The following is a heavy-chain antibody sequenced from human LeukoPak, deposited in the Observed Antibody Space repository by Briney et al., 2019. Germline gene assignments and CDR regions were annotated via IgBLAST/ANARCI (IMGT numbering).Heavy chain of an antibody. J-gene: IGHJ4*02. CDR2: INPNSGGT. D-gene: IGHD2-15*01. Sequence: EASVKVSCKASGYTFTGYYTHWVRQAPGQGLEWMGWINPNSGGTNYAQKFQGRVTMTRDTSISTAYMELSRLRSDDTAVYYCARLGYCSGGSCSTNWGQGTLVTVSS. CDR3: ARLGYCSGGSCSTN. V-gene: IGHV1-2*02. CDR1: GYTFTGYY.